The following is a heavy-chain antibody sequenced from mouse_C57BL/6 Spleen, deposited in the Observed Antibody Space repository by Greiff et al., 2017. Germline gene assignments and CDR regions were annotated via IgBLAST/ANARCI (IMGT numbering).Heavy chain of an antibody. Sequence: QVQLQQPGAELVMPGASVKLSCKASGYTFTSYWMHWVKQRPGQGLEWIGEIDPSDSYTNYNQKFKGKSTLTVDKSSSTAYMQLSSLTSEDSAVYYCARGFTSVVEGFAYWGPGTLVTVSA. V-gene: IGHV1-69*01. CDR2: IDPSDSYT. CDR3: ARGFTSVVEGFAY. CDR1: GYTFTSYW. D-gene: IGHD1-1*01. J-gene: IGHJ3*01.